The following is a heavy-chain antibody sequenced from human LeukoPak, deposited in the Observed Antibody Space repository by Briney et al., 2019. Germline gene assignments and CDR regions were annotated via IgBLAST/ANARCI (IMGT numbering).Heavy chain of an antibody. Sequence: GVSLRLSCAASGFTFNSYTMNRVRQAPGKGREWVLCVSKRSDYKYYAESVRDRFTISRDNAKNLVYLEMNSLRAEDTGVYYCAREEDSRAIRTSDGLDVWGEGTTVTVSP. CDR3: AREEDSRAIRTSDGLDV. CDR1: GFTFNSYT. J-gene: IGHJ6*04. D-gene: IGHD3-22*01. V-gene: IGHV3-21*01. CDR2: VSKRSDYK.